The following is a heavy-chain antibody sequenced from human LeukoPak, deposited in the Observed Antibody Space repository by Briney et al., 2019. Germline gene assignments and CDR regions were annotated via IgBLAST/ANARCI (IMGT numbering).Heavy chain of an antibody. Sequence: PWGALRLSCAASGFTFSNAWIGWVRQMPGKGLEWMGIIYPGDSDTRYSPSFQGQVTISADESISTAYLQWSSLKASDTAMYYCARPPIGSGSQVDYWGQGTLVTVSS. CDR2: IYPGDSDT. J-gene: IGHJ4*02. CDR3: ARPPIGSGSQVDY. V-gene: IGHV5-51*01. CDR1: GFTFSNAW. D-gene: IGHD3-10*01.